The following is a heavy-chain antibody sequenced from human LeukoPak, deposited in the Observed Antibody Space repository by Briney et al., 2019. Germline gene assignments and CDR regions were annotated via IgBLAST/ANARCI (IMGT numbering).Heavy chain of an antibody. J-gene: IGHJ6*02. Sequence: GRSLGLSCAASGFTFDDYAMHWVRQAPGKGLEWVSGISWNSGSIGYADSVKGRFTISRDNAKNSLYLQMNSLRAEDTALYYCAKDSDYGDYEKDYYYYGMDVWGQGTTVTVSS. CDR2: ISWNSGSI. D-gene: IGHD4-17*01. CDR1: GFTFDDYA. CDR3: AKDSDYGDYEKDYYYYGMDV. V-gene: IGHV3-9*01.